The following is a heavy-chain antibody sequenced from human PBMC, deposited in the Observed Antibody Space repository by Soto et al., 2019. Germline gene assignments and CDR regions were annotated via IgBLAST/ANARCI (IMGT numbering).Heavy chain of an antibody. V-gene: IGHV1-18*04. Sequence: ASVKVSCKASGYTFTSYGISWVRQAPGQGLEWMGWISAYNGNTNYAQKLQGRVTMTTDTSTSTAYMELRSLRSDDTAVYYCARDRGYYDSSGHNWFDPWGQGTMVTGSP. CDR1: GYTFTSYG. D-gene: IGHD3-22*01. CDR3: ARDRGYYDSSGHNWFDP. J-gene: IGHJ5*02. CDR2: ISAYNGNT.